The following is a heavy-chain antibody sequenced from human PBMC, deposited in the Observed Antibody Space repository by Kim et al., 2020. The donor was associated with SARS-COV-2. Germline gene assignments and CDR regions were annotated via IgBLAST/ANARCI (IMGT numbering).Heavy chain of an antibody. J-gene: IGHJ4*02. CDR2: NK. Sequence: NKYYADSVTGRFTISRDNSKNTLYLQMNSLRAEDTAVYYCAKERQLWLDYWGQGTLVTVSS. CDR3: AKERQLWLDY. D-gene: IGHD5-18*01. V-gene: IGHV3-33*06.